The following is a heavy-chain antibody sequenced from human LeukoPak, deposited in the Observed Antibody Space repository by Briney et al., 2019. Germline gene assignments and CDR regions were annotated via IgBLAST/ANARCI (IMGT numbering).Heavy chain of an antibody. V-gene: IGHV4-31*03. CDR1: GGSISSGGYY. J-gene: IGHJ5*02. CDR2: TYYSGST. D-gene: IGHD2-15*01. CDR3: ARVIAATGWFDP. Sequence: SQTLSLTCTVSGGSISSGGYYWSWIRQHPGKGLEWIGYTYYSGSTYYNPSLKSRVTISVDTSKNQFSLKLSSVTAADTAVYYCARVIAATGWFDPWGQGTLVTVSS.